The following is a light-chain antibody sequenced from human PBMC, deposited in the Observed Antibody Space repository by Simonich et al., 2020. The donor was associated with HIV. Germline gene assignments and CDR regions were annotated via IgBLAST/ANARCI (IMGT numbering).Light chain of an antibody. CDR1: QSVLYSSSNKND. CDR2: WAS. CDR3: QQYYSTPWT. J-gene: IGKJ1*01. V-gene: IGKV4-1*01. Sequence: DIVMTQSPDSLAVSLGERATINCKSSQSVLYSSSNKNDLAWYQQKPGQPPKVLIYWASTRESGVPDRFSGSGSGTVFTLTISSLQAEDVAVYYCQQYYSTPWTFGQGTKVEIK.